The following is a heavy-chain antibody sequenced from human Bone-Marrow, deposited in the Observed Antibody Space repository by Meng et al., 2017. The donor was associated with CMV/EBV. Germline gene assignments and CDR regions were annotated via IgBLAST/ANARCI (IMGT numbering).Heavy chain of an antibody. D-gene: IGHD2-15*01. CDR1: GFTFSSYS. CDR3: AREWWVAPLQH. J-gene: IGHJ1*01. V-gene: IGHV3-21*01. Sequence: LVGVGGVWVKPGGSLRLYVAASGFTFSSYSSNWVRQAPGKGLEWVSSISSSSSYIYYADSVKGRFTISRDNAKNSLYLQMNSLRAEDTAVYYCAREWWVAPLQHWGQGTLVTVSS. CDR2: ISSSSSYI.